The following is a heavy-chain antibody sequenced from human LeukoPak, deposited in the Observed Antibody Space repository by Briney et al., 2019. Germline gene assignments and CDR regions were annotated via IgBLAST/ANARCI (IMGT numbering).Heavy chain of an antibody. CDR3: AREAYGDWYYFDY. V-gene: IGHV3-66*01. J-gene: IGHJ4*02. CDR2: IYSGGST. Sequence: GGSVTLSCAASGFTVSSNYMSWLRQAPGKGLEWVSVIYSGGSTYYADSVKGRFTISRDNSKNTLYLQMNSLRAEDTAVYYCAREAYGDWYYFDYWGQGTLVTVSS. D-gene: IGHD4-17*01. CDR1: GFTVSSNY.